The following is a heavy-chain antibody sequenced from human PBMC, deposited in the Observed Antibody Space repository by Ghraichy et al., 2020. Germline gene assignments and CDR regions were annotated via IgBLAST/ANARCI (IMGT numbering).Heavy chain of an antibody. Sequence: GESLNISCAASGFTFSSYGMHWVRQAPGKGLEWVAFIRYDGSNKYYADSVKGRFTISRDNSKNTLYLQMNSLRAEDTAVYYCAKDRSPTIYYGMDVWGQGTTVTVSS. CDR2: IRYDGSNK. CDR1: GFTFSSYG. J-gene: IGHJ6*02. V-gene: IGHV3-30*02. D-gene: IGHD1-14*01. CDR3: AKDRSPTIYYGMDV.